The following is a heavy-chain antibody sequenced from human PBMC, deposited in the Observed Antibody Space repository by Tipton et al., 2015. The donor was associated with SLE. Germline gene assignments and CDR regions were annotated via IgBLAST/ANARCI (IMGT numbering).Heavy chain of an antibody. CDR3: ARVGGGFGVLTGGMDV. J-gene: IGHJ6*02. CDR1: GASISSGDYF. CDR2: IYYSGSN. Sequence: TLSLTCTVSGASISSGDYFWSWIRQHPGKGLEWIGYIYYSGSNKYNPSLKSRVTISVDTSKNQFSLKLSSVTAADTAVYYCARVGGGFGVLTGGMDVWGQGTTVTVSS. V-gene: IGHV4-61*08. D-gene: IGHD3-3*01.